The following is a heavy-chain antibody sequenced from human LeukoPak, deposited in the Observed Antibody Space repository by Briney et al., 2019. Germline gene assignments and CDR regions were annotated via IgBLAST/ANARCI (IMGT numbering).Heavy chain of an antibody. V-gene: IGHV3-23*01. CDR2: IREAGGGT. CDR3: AKEGYSSSWYEVAYYYYGMDV. D-gene: IGHD6-13*01. Sequence: GGSLRLSCVVSGIKLSNYGMSWVRQAPGKGLEWVSGIREAGGGTKYADSVKGRFTISRDNSKNTLYLQMNSLRAEDTAVYYCAKEGYSSSWYEVAYYYYGMDVWGQGTTVTVSS. CDR1: GIKLSNYG. J-gene: IGHJ6*02.